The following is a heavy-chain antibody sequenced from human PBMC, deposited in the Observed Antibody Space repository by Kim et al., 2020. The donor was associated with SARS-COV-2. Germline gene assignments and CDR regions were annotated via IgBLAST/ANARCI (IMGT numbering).Heavy chain of an antibody. CDR3: AKDSKVATISGFDY. CDR1: GFTFSSYG. CDR2: ISYDGSNK. D-gene: IGHD5-12*01. J-gene: IGHJ4*02. V-gene: IGHV3-30*18. Sequence: GGSLRLSCAASGFTFSSYGMHWVRQAPGKGLEWVAVISYDGSNKYYADSVKGRFTISRDNSKNTLYLQMNSLRAEDTAVYYCAKDSKVATISGFDYWGQGTLVTVSS.